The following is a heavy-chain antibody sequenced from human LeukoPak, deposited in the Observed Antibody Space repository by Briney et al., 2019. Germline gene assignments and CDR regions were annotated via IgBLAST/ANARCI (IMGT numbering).Heavy chain of an antibody. V-gene: IGHV3-74*01. Sequence: TGGSLRLSCAASGFSISDYWMHWVRQVPGKGPVWVSRIRSDGTTTDYGDSVKGRFTTSRDNAKNILYLQMNSLTAEDTALYYCARAHRNGASFFAFWGQGTLVTVSS. CDR2: IRSDGTTT. CDR1: GFSISDYW. J-gene: IGHJ4*02. CDR3: ARAHRNGASFFAF. D-gene: IGHD3-10*01.